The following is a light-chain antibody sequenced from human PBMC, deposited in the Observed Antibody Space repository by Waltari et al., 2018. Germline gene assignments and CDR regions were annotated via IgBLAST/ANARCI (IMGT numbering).Light chain of an antibody. V-gene: IGLV1-44*01. CDR1: IYNIGINT. CDR3: GAWDDGVKEWV. Sequence: QSVLTQPPSASGTPGRRVTISCSGTIYNIGINTVNWYQQFPGSAPKLLIFSATQRPSGVPDRFAASKSVTSASLAINGLQAADEADYYCGAWDDGVKEWVFGGGTKLTVL. CDR2: SAT. J-gene: IGLJ3*02.